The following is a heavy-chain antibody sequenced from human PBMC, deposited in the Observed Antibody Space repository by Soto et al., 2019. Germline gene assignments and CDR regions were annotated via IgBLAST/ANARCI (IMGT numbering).Heavy chain of an antibody. CDR3: ARHRPPYDYIWGSYPYDAFDI. D-gene: IGHD3-16*02. CDR1: GGSISSYY. Sequence: SETLSLTCTVSGGSISSYYWSWIRQPPGKGLEWIGYIYYSGSTNYNPSLKSRVTISVDTSKNQFSLKLSSVTAADTAVYYCARHRPPYDYIWGSYPYDAFDIWGQGTMVTVSS. CDR2: IYYSGST. V-gene: IGHV4-59*08. J-gene: IGHJ3*02.